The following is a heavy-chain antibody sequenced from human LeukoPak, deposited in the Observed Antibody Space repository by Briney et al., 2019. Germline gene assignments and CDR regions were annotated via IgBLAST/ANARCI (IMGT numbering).Heavy chain of an antibody. CDR3: ARDSSEFRSLIPH. D-gene: IGHD3-3*01. J-gene: IGHJ1*01. CDR1: GGTFSNYA. Sequence: GASVKVSCKASGGTFSNYAISWVRQAPGQGLEWMGGITPLFGTAKCAQKFQGRVTITADESTSTAYMELSSLRSEDTAAYYCARDSSEFRSLIPHWGQGTLVTVSS. CDR2: ITPLFGTA. V-gene: IGHV1-69*13.